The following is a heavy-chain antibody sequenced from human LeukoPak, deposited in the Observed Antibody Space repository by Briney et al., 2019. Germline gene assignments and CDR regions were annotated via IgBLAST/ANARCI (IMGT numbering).Heavy chain of an antibody. V-gene: IGHV5-10-1*01. CDR3: ARRGYSGYGPLGY. D-gene: IGHD5-12*01. J-gene: IGHJ4*02. CDR1: GYSFTNYW. Sequence: GESLRISCEGSGYSFTNYWISWVRQMPGKGLEWMGNIDPSDSYTNYSASFQGHVTISADKSISTAYLQWSSLKASDTAMYYCARRGYSGYGPLGYWGQGTLVTVSS. CDR2: IDPSDSYT.